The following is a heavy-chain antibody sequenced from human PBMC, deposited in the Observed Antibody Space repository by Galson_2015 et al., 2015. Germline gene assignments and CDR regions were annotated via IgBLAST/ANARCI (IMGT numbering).Heavy chain of an antibody. V-gene: IGHV3-21*01. J-gene: IGHJ4*02. CDR2: ISSSSSYI. CDR1: GFTFSSYS. Sequence: SLRLSCAASGFTFSSYSMNWVRQAPGKGLEWVSSISSSSSYIYYADSVKGRFTISRDNAKNSLYLQMNSLRAEDTAVYYCARELRGDIVVVPAAPFDYWGQGTLVTVSS. D-gene: IGHD2-2*01. CDR3: ARELRGDIVVVPAAPFDY.